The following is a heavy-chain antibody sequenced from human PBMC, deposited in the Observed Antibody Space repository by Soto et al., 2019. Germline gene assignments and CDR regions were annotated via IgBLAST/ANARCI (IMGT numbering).Heavy chain of an antibody. CDR1: GFTFTSSA. D-gene: IGHD3-10*01. Sequence: QMQLVQSGPEVKKPGTSVKVSCKASGFTFTSSAVQWVRQARGQGLEWLGWIVVGNGDTKYAQKFQQRVTFTRDISTSTAYTEVSSLRSEDTAVYYCAADRGDLWGQGTLVTVSS. V-gene: IGHV1-58*01. CDR3: AADRGDL. J-gene: IGHJ5*02. CDR2: IVVGNGDT.